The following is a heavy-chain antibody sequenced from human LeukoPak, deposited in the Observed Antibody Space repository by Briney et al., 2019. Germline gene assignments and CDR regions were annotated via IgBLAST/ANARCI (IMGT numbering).Heavy chain of an antibody. J-gene: IGHJ4*02. D-gene: IGHD3-16*01. CDR2: ISSNGGST. Sequence: GGSLRLSCAASGFTFSSYAMHWVRQAPGKGLEYVSAISSNGGSTYYANSVKGRFTISRDNSKNTLYLQMGSLRAEDMAVYYCARRSLRGVMKYWGQGTLVTVSS. V-gene: IGHV3-64*01. CDR1: GFTFSSYA. CDR3: ARRSLRGVMKY.